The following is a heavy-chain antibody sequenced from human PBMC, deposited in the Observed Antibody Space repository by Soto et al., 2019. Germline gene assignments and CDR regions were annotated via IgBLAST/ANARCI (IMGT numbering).Heavy chain of an antibody. J-gene: IGHJ6*02. CDR2: ISYDGSNK. V-gene: IGHV3-30-3*01. Sequence: LRLSCAASVFTFSSYAMHWVRQAPGKGLEWVAVISYDGSNKYYADSVKGRSTISRDNSKNTLYLQMNSLRAEDTAVYYCARDQTGLRITIFGVVINTASYGMDVWGQGTTVTVSS. CDR3: ARDQTGLRITIFGVVINTASYGMDV. CDR1: VFTFSSYA. D-gene: IGHD3-3*01.